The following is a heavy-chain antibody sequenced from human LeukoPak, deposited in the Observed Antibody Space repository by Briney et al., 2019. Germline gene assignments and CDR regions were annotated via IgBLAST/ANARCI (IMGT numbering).Heavy chain of an antibody. D-gene: IGHD3-10*01. Sequence: GGSLRLSCAASGFTFSSYGMHCVRQAPGKGLEWVAFIRYDGSNKYYADSVKGRFTISRDNSKNTLYLQMNSLRAEDTAVYYCAKVSELLWFGEFLMDVWGKGTTVTISS. J-gene: IGHJ6*03. CDR1: GFTFSSYG. CDR2: IRYDGSNK. V-gene: IGHV3-30*02. CDR3: AKVSELLWFGEFLMDV.